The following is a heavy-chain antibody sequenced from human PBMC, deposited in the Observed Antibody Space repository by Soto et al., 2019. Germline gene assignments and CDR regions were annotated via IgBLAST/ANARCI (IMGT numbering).Heavy chain of an antibody. CDR3: ARVTSMVRGVIDNWFGP. CDR2: IIPMYGPA. CDR1: GGTFSSYA. Sequence: QVPLVQSGAEVKKPGSSVTVSCKASGGTFSSYAIHWVRQAPGQGLEWMGGIIPMYGPAKYAQRCQGRVTITADESTTTVYMELTSLTSQDTAVYYCARVTSMVRGVIDNWFGPWGHGTLVTVSS. J-gene: IGHJ5*02. V-gene: IGHV1-69*01. D-gene: IGHD3-10*01.